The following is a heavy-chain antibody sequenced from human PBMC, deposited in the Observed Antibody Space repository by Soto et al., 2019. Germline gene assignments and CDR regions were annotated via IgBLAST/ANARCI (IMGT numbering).Heavy chain of an antibody. CDR2: IIPIFGTA. D-gene: IGHD4-17*01. CDR3: ARPVPTVTTLSDFDY. Sequence: QVQLVQSGAEVKKPGSSVKVSCKASGGTFSSYAISWVRQAPGQGLEWMGGIIPIFGTANYAQKFQGRVTITADESTSTVYMELSSRISEDTAVYYCARPVPTVTTLSDFDYWGQGTLVTVSS. J-gene: IGHJ4*02. CDR1: GGTFSSYA. V-gene: IGHV1-69*01.